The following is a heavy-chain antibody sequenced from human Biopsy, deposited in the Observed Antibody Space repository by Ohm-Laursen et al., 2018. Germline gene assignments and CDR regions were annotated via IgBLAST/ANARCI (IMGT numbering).Heavy chain of an antibody. D-gene: IGHD5/OR15-5a*01. CDR2: ISYDQITK. Sequence: FLRLSCAASGFTFRTYGMHWVRLAPGRGLEWVAVISYDQITKHYADSVRGRFTISRDNSKNTLYLQVNSLRAEDTAVYYCAKDLSVYYYYGIDVWGQGTTVTVSS. CDR1: GFTFRTYG. V-gene: IGHV3-30*18. J-gene: IGHJ6*02. CDR3: AKDLSVYYYYGIDV.